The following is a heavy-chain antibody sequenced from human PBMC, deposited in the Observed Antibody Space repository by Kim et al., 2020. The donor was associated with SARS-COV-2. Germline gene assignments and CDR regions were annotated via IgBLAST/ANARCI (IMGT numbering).Heavy chain of an antibody. Sequence: SQTLSLTCAISGDSVSSNSAAWNWIRQSPSRGIEWLGRTYYRSKWYNDYAVSVKSRITINPDTSKNQFSLQLNSVTPEDTAVYYCAREWEVVVPAAISYSYYYGMDVWGQGTTVTVSS. V-gene: IGHV6-1*01. J-gene: IGHJ6*02. CDR3: AREWEVVVPAAISYSYYYGMDV. D-gene: IGHD2-2*02. CDR2: TYYRSKWYN. CDR1: GDSVSSNSAA.